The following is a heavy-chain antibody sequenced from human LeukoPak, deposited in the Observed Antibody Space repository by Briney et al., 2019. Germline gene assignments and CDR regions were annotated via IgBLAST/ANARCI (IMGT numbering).Heavy chain of an antibody. V-gene: IGHV1-2*05. Sequence: ASVKVSCKASGYTFTGYYMHWVRQAPGQGLEWMGRINPNSGGTNYAQKFQGRVTMTRDTSISTAYMELSRLRSDDTDVYYCARAQTGETYDFWSGYPIYYYMDVWGKGTTVTVSS. CDR2: INPNSGGT. CDR1: GYTFTGYY. J-gene: IGHJ6*03. CDR3: ARAQTGETYDFWSGYPIYYYMDV. D-gene: IGHD3-3*01.